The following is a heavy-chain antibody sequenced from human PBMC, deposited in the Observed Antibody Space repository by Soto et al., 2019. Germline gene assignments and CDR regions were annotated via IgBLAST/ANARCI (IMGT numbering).Heavy chain of an antibody. CDR2: IYYSGST. CDR1: GGSISSYY. CDR3: ARASSGWYLGMYYFDY. Sequence: SETLSLTCTVSGGSISSYYWSWIRQPPGKGLEWIGYIYYSGSTNYNPSLKSRVTISVDTSKNQFSLKLSSVTAADTAVYYCARASSGWYLGMYYFDYWGQGTLATVSS. V-gene: IGHV4-59*01. D-gene: IGHD6-19*01. J-gene: IGHJ4*02.